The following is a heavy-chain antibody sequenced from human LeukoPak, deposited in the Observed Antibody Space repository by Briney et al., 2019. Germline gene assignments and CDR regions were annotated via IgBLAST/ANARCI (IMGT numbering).Heavy chain of an antibody. Sequence: ASVKVSCKASGYTFTGYYMHWVRQAPGQGLEWMGWINPNSGGTNYAQKFQGRVTMTRDTSISTAYMELSSLRSEDTAVYYCAREEPYGSGSYFLGAHFDYWGQGTLVTVSS. D-gene: IGHD3-10*01. CDR1: GYTFTGYY. CDR2: INPNSGGT. CDR3: AREEPYGSGSYFLGAHFDY. V-gene: IGHV1-2*02. J-gene: IGHJ4*02.